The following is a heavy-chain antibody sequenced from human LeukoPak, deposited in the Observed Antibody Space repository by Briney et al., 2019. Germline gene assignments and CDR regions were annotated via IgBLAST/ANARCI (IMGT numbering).Heavy chain of an antibody. V-gene: IGHV4-59*12. CDR2: VHYSGTA. Sequence: PSETLSLTCTVSDGSITNYDWSWVRQPPGKGLEFIGHVHYSGTANYNPSLRSRVTISVDTSKNQFSLKLSSVTAADTAVYYCARDLFSGGSGSYAFDIWGQGTMVTVSS. J-gene: IGHJ3*02. CDR1: DGSITNYD. CDR3: ARDLFSGGSGSYAFDI. D-gene: IGHD3-10*01.